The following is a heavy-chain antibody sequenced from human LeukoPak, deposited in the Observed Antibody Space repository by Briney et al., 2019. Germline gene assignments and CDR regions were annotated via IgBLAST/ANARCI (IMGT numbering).Heavy chain of an antibody. CDR3: AELGITMIGGV. J-gene: IGHJ6*04. CDR2: ISSSGSTI. V-gene: IGHV3-48*03. Sequence: GGALRLSCAASGFTFSSYEMNWVRQAPGKGREGVSYISSSGSTIYYADSVKGRFTISRDNAKNSLYLQMNSLRAEDTAVYYCAELGITMIGGVWGKGTTVTISS. CDR1: GFTFSSYE. D-gene: IGHD3-10*02.